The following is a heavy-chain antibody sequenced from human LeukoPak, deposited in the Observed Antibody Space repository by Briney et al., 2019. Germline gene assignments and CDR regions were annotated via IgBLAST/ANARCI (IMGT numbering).Heavy chain of an antibody. CDR3: ATQKTPVPLSGSWYLWYYYYYGMDV. J-gene: IGHJ6*02. V-gene: IGHV4-39*01. D-gene: IGHD6-13*01. Sequence: SETLSLTCTVSGGSISSSSYYWGWIRQPPGKGLEWIGSIYYSGSTYYNPSLKSRVTISVDTSKNQFSLKLSSVTAADTAVYYCATQKTPVPLSGSWYLWYYYYYGMDVWGQGTTVTVSS. CDR1: GGSISSSSYY. CDR2: IYYSGST.